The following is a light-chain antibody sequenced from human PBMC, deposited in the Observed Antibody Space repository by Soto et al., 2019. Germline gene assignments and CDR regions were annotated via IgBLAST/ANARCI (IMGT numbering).Light chain of an antibody. J-gene: IGLJ1*01. V-gene: IGLV2-14*01. CDR2: DVS. CDR3: SSYTSSSSRV. CDR1: SSDVGAYNS. Sequence: QSALTQPASVSGSPGQSITISCTGTSSDVGAYNSVAWYQHNPGKAPKLMIYDVSNRPSGVSSRFSGSKSANTASLSISGLQADDEADYYCSSYTSSSSRVLGTGTKGTGL.